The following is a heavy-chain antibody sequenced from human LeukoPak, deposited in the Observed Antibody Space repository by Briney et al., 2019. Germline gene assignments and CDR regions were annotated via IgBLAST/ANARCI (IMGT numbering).Heavy chain of an antibody. D-gene: IGHD3-22*01. CDR1: GFTFSTYS. CDR3: ARDGGDYYDSSGYPFHH. CDR2: ISDSSSYI. Sequence: GGSLRLSCAASGFTFSTYSMNWVRQAPGKGLEWVSSISDSSSYIYYADSVKGRLTISRDNAKKSLYLQMNSLRAGDTAVYYCARDGGDYYDSSGYPFHHWGQGTLVTVSS. V-gene: IGHV3-21*01. J-gene: IGHJ1*01.